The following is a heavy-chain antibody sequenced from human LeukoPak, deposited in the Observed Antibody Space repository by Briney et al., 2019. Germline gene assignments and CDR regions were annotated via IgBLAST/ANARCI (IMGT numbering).Heavy chain of an antibody. V-gene: IGHV4-59*01. CDR1: GGSISSYY. CDR2: IYYSEST. D-gene: IGHD3-22*01. Sequence: SETLSLTCTVSGGSISSYYWSWIRQPPGKGLEWIGYIYYSESTNYNPSLKSRVTISVDTSKNQFSLKLSSVTAADTAVYYCARDLEGYDSSGYLHYFDYWGQGTLVTVSS. CDR3: ARDLEGYDSSGYLHYFDY. J-gene: IGHJ4*02.